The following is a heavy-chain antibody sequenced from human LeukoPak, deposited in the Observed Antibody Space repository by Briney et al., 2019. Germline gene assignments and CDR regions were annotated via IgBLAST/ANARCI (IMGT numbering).Heavy chain of an antibody. CDR2: VNHSGGT. CDR3: ASFLVKQWLLPFDY. CDR1: GGSFSGSS. J-gene: IGHJ4*02. V-gene: IGHV4-34*01. D-gene: IGHD6-19*01. Sequence: SETLSFTSAAYGGSFSGSSGTWIGQPPGKGLEWIGEVNHSGGTNYNPSLKSRVTISVDTSKNQFSLKLSSVTAADTAVYYCASFLVKQWLLPFDYWGQGTLVTVSS.